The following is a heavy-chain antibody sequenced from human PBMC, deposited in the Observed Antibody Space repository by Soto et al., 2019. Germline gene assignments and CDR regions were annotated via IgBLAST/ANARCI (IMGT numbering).Heavy chain of an antibody. CDR2: IYPGDHET. J-gene: IGHJ4*02. Sequence: AESLKTSCQSSGYTFSNFWLGWVRQLPGKGLEWMGIIYPGDHETRYSPSFHGKVTISADRSINTAYLQWNSLEASDTAFYFCARSPRSSPYFDYWGQGALVTVSS. CDR1: GYTFSNFW. V-gene: IGHV5-51*01. D-gene: IGHD6-13*01. CDR3: ARSPRSSPYFDY.